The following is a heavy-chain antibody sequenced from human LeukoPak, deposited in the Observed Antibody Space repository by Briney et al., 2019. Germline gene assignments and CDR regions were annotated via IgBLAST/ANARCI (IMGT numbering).Heavy chain of an antibody. CDR2: INHSGST. Sequence: SETLSLTCAVYGGSFSGYYWSWIRQPPGKGLEWIGEINHSGSTYYNPSLKSRVTISVDTSKNQFSLKLSSVTAADTAVYYCARLLRILGQHNWFDPWGQGTLVTVSS. V-gene: IGHV4-34*01. D-gene: IGHD3-16*01. CDR1: GGSFSGYY. J-gene: IGHJ5*02. CDR3: ARLLRILGQHNWFDP.